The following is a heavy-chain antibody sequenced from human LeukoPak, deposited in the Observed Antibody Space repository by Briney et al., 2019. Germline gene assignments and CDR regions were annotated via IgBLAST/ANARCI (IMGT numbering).Heavy chain of an antibody. D-gene: IGHD3-10*01. CDR2: ISGSGGST. CDR3: ARGDGSMVRGVPNYYYMDV. J-gene: IGHJ6*03. Sequence: QAGGSLRLSCAASGFTFSNYAMSWVRQAPGKGLEWVSAISGSGGSTYYADSVKGRFTISRDNSKNTLYLQMNSLRAEDTAVYYCARGDGSMVRGVPNYYYMDVWGKGTTVTVSS. V-gene: IGHV3-23*01. CDR1: GFTFSNYA.